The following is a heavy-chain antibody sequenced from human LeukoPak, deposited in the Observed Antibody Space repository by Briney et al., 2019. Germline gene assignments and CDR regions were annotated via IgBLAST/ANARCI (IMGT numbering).Heavy chain of an antibody. D-gene: IGHD1-26*01. CDR1: GYTFTSYD. V-gene: IGHV1-8*03. CDR3: ARVNIVGATTAFDI. J-gene: IGHJ3*02. Sequence: ASVKVSCKASGYTFTSYDINWVRQATGQGLERMGWMNPNSGNTGYAQKFQGRVTITRNTSISTAYMELSSLRSEDTAVYYCARVNIVGATTAFDIWGQGTMVTVSS. CDR2: MNPNSGNT.